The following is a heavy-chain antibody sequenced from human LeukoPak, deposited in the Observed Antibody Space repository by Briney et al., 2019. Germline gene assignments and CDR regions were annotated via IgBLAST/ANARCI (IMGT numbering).Heavy chain of an antibody. V-gene: IGHV4-59*01. Sequence: SETLSLTCTVSGGSISSYYWSWIRQPPGKGLKWIGYIYYSGSTNYNPSLKSRVTISVDTSKNQFSLKLSSVTAADTAVYYCARDNGDYHDAFDIWGQGTMVTVSS. CDR3: ARDNGDYHDAFDI. J-gene: IGHJ3*02. D-gene: IGHD4-17*01. CDR2: IYYSGST. CDR1: GGSISSYY.